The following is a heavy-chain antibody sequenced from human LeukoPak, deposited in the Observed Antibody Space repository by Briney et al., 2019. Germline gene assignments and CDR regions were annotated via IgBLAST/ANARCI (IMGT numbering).Heavy chain of an antibody. CDR2: IGTAGDT. Sequence: PGGSLRLSCAASGFTFSSYDMHWVRQATGKGLEWVSAIGTAGDTYYPGSVKGRFTISRENAKNSLYLQMSSLRAGDTAVYYCARGHYYDSSGYYPYGMDVWGQGTTVTVSS. D-gene: IGHD3-22*01. V-gene: IGHV3-13*01. J-gene: IGHJ6*02. CDR1: GFTFSSYD. CDR3: ARGHYYDSSGYYPYGMDV.